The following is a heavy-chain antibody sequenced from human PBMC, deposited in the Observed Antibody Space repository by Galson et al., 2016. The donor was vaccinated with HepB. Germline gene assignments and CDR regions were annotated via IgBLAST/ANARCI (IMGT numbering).Heavy chain of an antibody. V-gene: IGHV3-21*01. CDR1: GFTFSISS. CDR2: ISTRSSYL. CDR3: ARTLPTAGAFDI. J-gene: IGHJ3*02. Sequence: SLRLSCAASGFTFSISSMNWVRQAPGKGLEWVSSISTRSSYLYYADSVKGRFTISRDNATNSLYLQMNSLRAEDTAVYYCARTLPTAGAFDIWCQGTMVTVSS. D-gene: IGHD4-17*01.